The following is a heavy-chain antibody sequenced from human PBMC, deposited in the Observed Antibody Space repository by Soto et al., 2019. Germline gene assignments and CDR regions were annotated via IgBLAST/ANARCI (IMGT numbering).Heavy chain of an antibody. D-gene: IGHD2-2*03. CDR1: GGSFSGYY. J-gene: IGHJ6*04. V-gene: IGHV4-34*01. CDR3: ARLGYCSSTSCSV. Sequence: PSETLSLTCAVYGGSFSGYYWSWIRQPPGKGLEWIGEINHSGSTNYNPSLKSRVTISVDTSKNQFSLKLSSVTAADTAVYYCARLGYCSSTSCSVWGKGTTVTVSS. CDR2: INHSGST.